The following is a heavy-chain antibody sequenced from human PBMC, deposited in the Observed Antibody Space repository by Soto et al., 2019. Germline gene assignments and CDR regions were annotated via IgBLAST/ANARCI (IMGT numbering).Heavy chain of an antibody. CDR1: GGSISSGGYY. V-gene: IGHV4-31*03. J-gene: IGHJ4*02. CDR2: IYYSGST. CDR3: ARGRIKGREAARPGVFDY. Sequence: TLSLTCTVSGGSISSGGYYWSWIRQHPGKGLEWIGYIYYSGSTYYNPSLKSRVTILVDTSKNQFSQKLSSVTAADTAVYYCARGRIKGREAARPGVFDYWGQGTLVTVSS. D-gene: IGHD6-6*01.